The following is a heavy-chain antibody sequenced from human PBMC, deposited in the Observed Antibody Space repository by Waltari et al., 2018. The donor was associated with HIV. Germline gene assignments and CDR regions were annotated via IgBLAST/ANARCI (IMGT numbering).Heavy chain of an antibody. D-gene: IGHD1-7*01. V-gene: IGHV3-74*01. J-gene: IGHJ4*02. Sequence: EVQLVESGGGLVQPGGSLRLSCAASEFTFSSYWMHWVRQAPGKGLVWVSRINSDGSSTSYADSVKGRFTISRDNAKNTLYLQMNSLRAEDTAVYYCATSSYNWNYVGYWGQGTLVTVSS. CDR3: ATSSYNWNYVGY. CDR1: EFTFSSYW. CDR2: INSDGSST.